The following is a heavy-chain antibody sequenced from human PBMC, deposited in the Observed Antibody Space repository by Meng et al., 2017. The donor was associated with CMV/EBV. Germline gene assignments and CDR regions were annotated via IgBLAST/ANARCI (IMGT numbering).Heavy chain of an antibody. J-gene: IGHJ5*02. D-gene: IGHD6-6*01. Sequence: GGSLRLSCVASGFSFSRSRMNWVRQAPGKGLEWVANIKQDGSEKYYVDSVKGRFTISRDNAKNSLYLQMNSLRAEDTAVYYCARDRARGEWFDPWGQGTLVTVSS. CDR2: IKQDGSEK. V-gene: IGHV3-7*01. CDR3: ARDRARGEWFDP. CDR1: GFSFSRSR.